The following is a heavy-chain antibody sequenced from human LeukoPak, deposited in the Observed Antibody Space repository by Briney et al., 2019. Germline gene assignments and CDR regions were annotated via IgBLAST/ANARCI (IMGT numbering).Heavy chain of an antibody. CDR3: ARGHTMYY. Sequence: ASVKVSCKASGYTFNNYFISWVRQVPGQGLEWVGWISPHSHTTYYAEKVQGRVTMATDTSTTTVYMELRSLRPDDTAVYFCARGHTMYYWGQGTPVTVSS. D-gene: IGHD3-10*02. J-gene: IGHJ4*02. CDR2: ISPHSHTT. CDR1: GYTFNNYF. V-gene: IGHV1-18*01.